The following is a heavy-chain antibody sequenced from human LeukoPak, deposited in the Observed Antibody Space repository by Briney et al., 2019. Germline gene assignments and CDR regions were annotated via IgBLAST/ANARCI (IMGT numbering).Heavy chain of an antibody. V-gene: IGHV3-20*03. CDR2: INWNGGST. CDR1: GFTFDDYG. Sequence: GGSLRLSYAASGFTFDDYGMSWVRQAPGKGLEWVSGINWNGGSTGYADSVKGRFTISRDNAKSSLYLQMNSLRAEDTALYYCARGDSTSLYYFDYWGQGTLVTVSS. J-gene: IGHJ4*02. CDR3: ARGDSTSLYYFDY. D-gene: IGHD2-2*01.